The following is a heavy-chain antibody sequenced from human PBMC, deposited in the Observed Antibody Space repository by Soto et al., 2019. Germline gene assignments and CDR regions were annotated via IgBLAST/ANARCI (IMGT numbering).Heavy chain of an antibody. D-gene: IGHD3-10*01. CDR3: ARVKWFGESGFDY. V-gene: IGHV4-59*01. CDR2: IYYTGST. CDR1: GGSISSYY. Sequence: SETLSLTCIVSGGSISSYYWSWIRQPPGKGLEWIGYIYYTGSTNYNPSLKSRVTISVATSKNQFSLNVSSVTAADTAVYYCARVKWFGESGFDYWGQGTLVTVSS. J-gene: IGHJ4*02.